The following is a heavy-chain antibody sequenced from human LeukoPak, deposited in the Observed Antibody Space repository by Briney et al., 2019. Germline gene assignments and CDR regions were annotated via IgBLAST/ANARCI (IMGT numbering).Heavy chain of an antibody. CDR1: GASISSGNYY. J-gene: IGHJ3*02. Sequence: SETLSLTCTVGGASISSGNYYWTFIRQPPGEGLECIVYIFSSGSPYYSPSLKSRVTISVDRSKNQFSLKLSSVTAADTAVYYCARDDRRADAFDIWGQGTMVTVSS. CDR2: IFSSGSP. CDR3: ARDDRRADAFDI. V-gene: IGHV4-30-4*01.